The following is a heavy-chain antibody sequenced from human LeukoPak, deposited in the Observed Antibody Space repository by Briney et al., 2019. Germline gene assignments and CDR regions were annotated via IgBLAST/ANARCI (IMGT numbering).Heavy chain of an antibody. CDR1: GFTFSSYS. Sequence: PGGSLRLSCAASGFTFSSYSMNWVRQAPGKGLEWVSYISSSSSTIYYADSVKGRFTISRDNAKNSLYLQTNSLRAEDTAVYYCARELVRVLNWFDPWGQGTLVTVSS. J-gene: IGHJ5*02. V-gene: IGHV3-48*04. D-gene: IGHD3-10*01. CDR2: ISSSSSTI. CDR3: ARELVRVLNWFDP.